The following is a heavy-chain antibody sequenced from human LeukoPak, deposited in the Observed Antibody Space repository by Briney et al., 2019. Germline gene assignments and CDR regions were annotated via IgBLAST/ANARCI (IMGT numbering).Heavy chain of an antibody. Sequence: ASVKVSCKASGYTFTSYDINWVRQATGQGLEWMGWMNPNSGNTGYAQKFQGRVTMTRNTSISTAYMELSSLRSEDTAVYYCAIVAGYSYGYCLGYWGQGTLVTVSS. D-gene: IGHD5-18*01. V-gene: IGHV1-8*01. CDR3: AIVAGYSYGYCLGY. J-gene: IGHJ4*02. CDR1: GYTFTSYD. CDR2: MNPNSGNT.